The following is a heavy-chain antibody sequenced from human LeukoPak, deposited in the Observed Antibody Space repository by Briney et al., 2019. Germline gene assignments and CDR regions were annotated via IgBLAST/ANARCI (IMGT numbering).Heavy chain of an antibody. D-gene: IGHD1-26*01. J-gene: IGHJ4*02. CDR1: GGTFSSYA. V-gene: IGHV1-69*05. CDR3: ARAYSGSYGY. Sequence: SVKVSCKASGGTFSSYAISWVRQAPGQGLEWMGIINRSGDTTAYAQKFQGRVTITTDESTSTAYMELSSLRSEDTAVYYCARAYSGSYGYWGQGTLVTVSS. CDR2: INRSGDTT.